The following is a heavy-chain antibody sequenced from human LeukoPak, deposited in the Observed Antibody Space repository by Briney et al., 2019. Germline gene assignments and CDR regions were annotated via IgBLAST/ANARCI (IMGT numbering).Heavy chain of an antibody. CDR1: GFTFSSYA. D-gene: IGHD1-1*01. Sequence: TGGSLRLSCAASGFTFSSYAMHWVRQAPGKGLEWVAVISYDGSNKYYADSVKGRFTISRDNSKNTLYLQMNSLRAEDTAVYYCAKDSRQLERINWFDPWGQGTLVTVSS. CDR2: ISYDGSNK. CDR3: AKDSRQLERINWFDP. J-gene: IGHJ5*02. V-gene: IGHV3-30*01.